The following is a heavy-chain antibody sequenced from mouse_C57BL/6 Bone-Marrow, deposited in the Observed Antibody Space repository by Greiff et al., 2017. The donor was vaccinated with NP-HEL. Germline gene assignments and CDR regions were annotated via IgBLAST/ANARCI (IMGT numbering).Heavy chain of an antibody. D-gene: IGHD1-1*01. CDR3: ARVSYYGSSFIY. Sequence: VQLQQPGAELVKPGASVKLSCKASGYTFTSYWMHWVKQRPGQGLEWIGMIHPNSGSTNYNEKFKSKATLTVDKSSSTAYMQLSSLTSEDSAVYYCARVSYYGSSFIYWGQGTTLTVSS. V-gene: IGHV1-64*01. CDR1: GYTFTSYW. J-gene: IGHJ2*01. CDR2: IHPNSGST.